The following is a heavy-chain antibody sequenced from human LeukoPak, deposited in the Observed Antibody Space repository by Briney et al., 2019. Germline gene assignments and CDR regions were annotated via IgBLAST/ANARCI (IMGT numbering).Heavy chain of an antibody. CDR1: AYSFTRYW. V-gene: IGHV5-51*01. J-gene: IGHJ4*02. Sequence: GEFLKISCRGSAYSFTRYWIAWVRQRPGKGLEWMGIIYPGDSDTRYSPSFQGRVTIPADKSISTAYLQWRSLKASDSAMYYCARTDMTATTGFDYWGQGTLVTVSS. CDR2: IYPGDSDT. CDR3: ARTDMTATTGFDY. D-gene: IGHD1-7*01.